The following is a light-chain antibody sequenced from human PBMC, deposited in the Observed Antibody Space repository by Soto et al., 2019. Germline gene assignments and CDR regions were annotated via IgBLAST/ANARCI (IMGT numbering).Light chain of an antibody. CDR1: QSVGNN. Sequence: EIVLTQSPATLSLSPVEIATLACMASQSVGNNLVWYQQKPGQAPRLLIYGASTRAAGIPDRFSGSGSGTEFTLTISGLQSDHFAVYYCQQFNNWPPWTFGQGTKVDI. V-gene: IGKV3-15*01. CDR2: GAS. CDR3: QQFNNWPPWT. J-gene: IGKJ1*01.